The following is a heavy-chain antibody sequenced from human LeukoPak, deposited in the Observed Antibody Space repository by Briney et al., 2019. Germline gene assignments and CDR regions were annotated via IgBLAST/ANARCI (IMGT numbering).Heavy chain of an antibody. V-gene: IGHV4-34*01. J-gene: IGHJ4*02. CDR2: INHSGST. D-gene: IGHD4-23*01. CDR3: AREDYGGNSRDYFDY. Sequence: SEALSLTCAVYGGSFSGYYWSWIRQPPGNGLEWIGEINHSGSTNYNPSLKSRVTISVDTSKNQFSLKLSSVTAADTAVYYCAREDYGGNSRDYFDYWGQGTLVTVSS. CDR1: GGSFSGYY.